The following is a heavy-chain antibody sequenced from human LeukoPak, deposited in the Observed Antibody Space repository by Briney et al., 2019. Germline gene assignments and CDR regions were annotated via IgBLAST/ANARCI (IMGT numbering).Heavy chain of an antibody. D-gene: IGHD2-15*01. CDR1: GFTFSSYG. Sequence: GRSLRLSCAASGFTFSSYGIHWVRQAPGKGLEWVAVIWYVGSNKYYADSVKGRFTISRDNSKNTLYLQMNSLRAEDTAVYYCARRLVASGTPSGQFYYNVMDVWGQGTTVSVSS. V-gene: IGHV3-33*01. J-gene: IGHJ6*02. CDR2: IWYVGSNK. CDR3: ARRLVASGTPSGQFYYNVMDV.